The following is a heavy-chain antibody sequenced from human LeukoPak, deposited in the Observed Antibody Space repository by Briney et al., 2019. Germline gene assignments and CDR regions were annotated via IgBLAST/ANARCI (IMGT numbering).Heavy chain of an antibody. V-gene: IGHV4-30-4*01. J-gene: IGHJ4*02. D-gene: IGHD4-23*01. CDR3: ARTMTTVVNGFDY. CDR1: GGSISSGDYY. CDR2: IYYSGST. Sequence: SQTLSLTCTVSGGSISSGDYYWSWIRQPPGKGLEWIGYIYYSGSTYYNPSLKSRVTISVDTSKNQFSLKLSSVTAADTAVYYCARTMTTVVNGFDYWGQRTLVTVSS.